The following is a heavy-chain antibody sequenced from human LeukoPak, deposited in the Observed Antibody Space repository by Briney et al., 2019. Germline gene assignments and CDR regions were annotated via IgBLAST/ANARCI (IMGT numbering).Heavy chain of an antibody. V-gene: IGHV3-23*01. CDR1: GFTFSSYA. Sequence: GSLRLSCAASGFTFSSYAMSWVRQAPGKGLERVSAISGSGGSTYYADSVKGRFTISRDNSKNTLYLQMNSLTVEDTAVYYCARDLPPLDYWGQGTLVTVSS. J-gene: IGHJ4*02. CDR2: ISGSGGST. CDR3: ARDLPPLDY.